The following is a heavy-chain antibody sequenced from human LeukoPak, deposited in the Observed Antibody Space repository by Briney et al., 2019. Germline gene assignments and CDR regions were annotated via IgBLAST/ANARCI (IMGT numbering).Heavy chain of an antibody. D-gene: IGHD3-22*01. CDR3: ARDLAPYYDSSGYLWAY. J-gene: IGHJ4*02. V-gene: IGHV4-59*01. CDR1: GGPISSYY. CDR2: IYYSGTT. Sequence: PSETLSLTCTVSGGPISSYYWSWIRQPPGKGLEWIGYIYYSGTTNYNPSLKSRATISVDTSKNQFSLKLSSVTAADTAVYYCARDLAPYYDSSGYLWAYWGQGTLVTVSS.